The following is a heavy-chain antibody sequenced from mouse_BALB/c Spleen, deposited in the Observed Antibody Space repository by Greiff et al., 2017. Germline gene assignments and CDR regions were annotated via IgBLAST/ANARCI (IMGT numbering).Heavy chain of an antibody. CDR1: GFTFSDYY. CDR2: ISDGGSYT. J-gene: IGHJ3*01. V-gene: IGHV5-4*02. D-gene: IGHD2-14*01. Sequence: DVQLQESGGGLVKPGGSLKLSCAASGFTFSDYYMYWVRQTPEKRLEWVATISDGGSYTYYPDSVKGRFTISRDNAKNNLYLQMSSLKSEDTAMYYCARGYRYDAFAYWGQGTLVTVSA. CDR3: ARGYRYDAFAY.